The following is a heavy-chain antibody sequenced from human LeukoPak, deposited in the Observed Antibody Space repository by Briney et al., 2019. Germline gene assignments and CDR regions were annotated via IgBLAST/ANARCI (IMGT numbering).Heavy chain of an antibody. CDR2: IKQDGSEK. V-gene: IGHV3-7*03. Sequence: PRGSLRLSCAASGFTFSSYWMSWVRQAPGKGLEWVANIKQDGSEKYYVDSVKGRFTISRDNAKNSLYLQMNSLRAEDTAVYYCARTYYGSGTRWFDPWGQGTLVTVSS. D-gene: IGHD3-10*01. CDR3: ARTYYGSGTRWFDP. J-gene: IGHJ5*02. CDR1: GFTFSSYW.